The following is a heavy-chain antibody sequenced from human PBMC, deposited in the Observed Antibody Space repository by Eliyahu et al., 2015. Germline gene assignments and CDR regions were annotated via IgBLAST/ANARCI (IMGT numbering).Heavy chain of an antibody. CDR2: IGWDGDRL. V-gene: IGHV3-9*01. D-gene: IGHD6-13*01. J-gene: IGHJ3*02. Sequence: EVQLVESGGGWVQPGRSLRLSCSASGFAFXXXGMXWVRQAPGKGLEWVSGIGWDGDRLAYADSVKGRFTISRDNVKNSLFLQMNNLRIEETALYYCAKDNRRWGQQLPEDGFDMWGQGTMVTVSS. CDR1: GFAFXXXG. CDR3: AKDNRRWGQQLPEDGFDM.